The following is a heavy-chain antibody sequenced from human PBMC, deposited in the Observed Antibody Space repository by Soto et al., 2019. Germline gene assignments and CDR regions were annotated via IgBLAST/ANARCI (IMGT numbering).Heavy chain of an antibody. J-gene: IGHJ6*03. V-gene: IGHV4-34*01. CDR1: GGSFSGYY. D-gene: IGHD2-2*01. CDR3: ARGRCSSTSCYYYYMDF. Sequence: ASETLSLTCAVYGGSFSGYYWSWIRQPPGKGLEWIGEINHSGSTNYNPSLKSRVTISVDTSKNQFSLKLSSVTAADTAVYYCARGRCSSTSCYYYYMDFWGKGTTVTVSS. CDR2: INHSGST.